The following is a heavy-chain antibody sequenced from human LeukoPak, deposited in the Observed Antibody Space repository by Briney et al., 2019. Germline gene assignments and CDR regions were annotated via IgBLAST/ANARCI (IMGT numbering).Heavy chain of an antibody. CDR3: ARRIYDSLGYGHFDY. D-gene: IGHD3-22*01. CDR2: INHSGST. J-gene: IGHJ4*02. CDR1: GGSFGGYY. V-gene: IGHV4-34*01. Sequence: PSETLSLTCAVYGGSFGGYYWSWIRQPPGKGLEWIGEINHSGSTNYNPSLKSRVTISVDTSKNQFSLKLSSVTAADTAVYYCARRIYDSLGYGHFDYWGQGTLVTVSS.